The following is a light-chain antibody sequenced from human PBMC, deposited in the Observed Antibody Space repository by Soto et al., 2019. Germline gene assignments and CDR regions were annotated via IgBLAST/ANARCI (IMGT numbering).Light chain of an antibody. CDR3: QQYNNWPPYT. J-gene: IGKJ2*01. CDR1: QSVSSN. CDR2: GAS. V-gene: IGKV3-15*01. Sequence: EIVMTQSPATLSVSPGERATLSCRASQSVSSNLAWYQQKPGQAPRLLIYGASTRATGIPARFSGSGSGTEFPLPHRSLPSEDFAVYYCQQYNNWPPYTFGQGTKLEIK.